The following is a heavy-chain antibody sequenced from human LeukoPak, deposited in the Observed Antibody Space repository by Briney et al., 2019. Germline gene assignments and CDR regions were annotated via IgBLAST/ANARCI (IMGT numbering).Heavy chain of an antibody. V-gene: IGHV4-59*02. J-gene: IGHJ4*02. Sequence: SETLSLTCTVSGDSVSTNYWSWIRQPPGKGLEWLGYFYSRTSVTSNPSLQGRVTMSSDTAKNQFSLRLTSVTAADTAVYYCAKVGHYIDSSGYYYLDYWGQGTLVTVSS. D-gene: IGHD3-22*01. CDR1: GDSVSTNY. CDR2: FYSRTSV. CDR3: AKVGHYIDSSGYYYLDY.